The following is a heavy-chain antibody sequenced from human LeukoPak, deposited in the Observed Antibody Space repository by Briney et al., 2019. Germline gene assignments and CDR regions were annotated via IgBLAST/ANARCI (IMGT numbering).Heavy chain of an antibody. Sequence: GGSLRLSCAASGFTFSSYWMHWVRQAPGKGLVWVSRINSDGSSTSYADSVKGRFTISRDNAKNTLYLQMNSLRAEDTVVYYCARDRVPAAGLIPTLDYWGQGTLVTVSS. CDR3: ARDRVPAAGLIPTLDY. CDR1: GFTFSSYW. CDR2: INSDGSST. V-gene: IGHV3-74*01. D-gene: IGHD6-13*01. J-gene: IGHJ4*02.